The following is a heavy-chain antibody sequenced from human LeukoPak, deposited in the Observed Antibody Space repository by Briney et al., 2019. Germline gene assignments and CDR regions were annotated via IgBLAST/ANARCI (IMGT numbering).Heavy chain of an antibody. Sequence: GGSLRLSCAASGFIFSSYSMNWVRLAPGKGLEWVSSISSSSSYIYCADSVKGRFTISRDNAKNSLYLQMNSLRAEDTAVYYCARRGHAAVATQKDDALDIWGQGTMVTVSS. V-gene: IGHV3-21*01. D-gene: IGHD6-13*01. CDR3: ARRGHAAVATQKDDALDI. CDR2: ISSSSSYI. CDR1: GFIFSSYS. J-gene: IGHJ3*02.